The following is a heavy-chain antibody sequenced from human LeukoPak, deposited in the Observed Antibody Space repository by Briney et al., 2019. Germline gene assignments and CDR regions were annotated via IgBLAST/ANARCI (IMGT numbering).Heavy chain of an antibody. CDR2: IYYSGST. J-gene: IGHJ4*02. CDR3: ARGVGDWGLGAYYFDY. CDR1: GGSISSSSYY. Sequence: SETLSLACTASGGSISSSSYYWGWIRQPPGKGLEWIGSIYYSGSTYYNPSLKRRVTISVDTSKNQFSLKLSSVTAADTAVYYCARGVGDWGLGAYYFDYWGQGTLVTVSS. V-gene: IGHV4-39*01. D-gene: IGHD2-21*02.